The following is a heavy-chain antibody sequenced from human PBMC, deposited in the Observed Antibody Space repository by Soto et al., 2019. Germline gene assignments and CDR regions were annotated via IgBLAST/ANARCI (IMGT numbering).Heavy chain of an antibody. J-gene: IGHJ6*02. D-gene: IGHD3-9*01. CDR2: MNPNSGNT. CDR3: ARGPNYYDILTGYYYYYGMDV. Sequence: QVQLVQSGAEVKKPGASVKVSCKASGYTFTSYDINWVRQATGQGLEWMGWMNPNSGNTGYAQKFQGRVNMTRNTSISTAYMELSSLRSEDTAVYYCARGPNYYDILTGYYYYYGMDVWGQGTTVTVSS. CDR1: GYTFTSYD. V-gene: IGHV1-8*01.